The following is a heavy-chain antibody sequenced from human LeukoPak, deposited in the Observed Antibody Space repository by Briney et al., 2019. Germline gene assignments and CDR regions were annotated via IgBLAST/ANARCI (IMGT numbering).Heavy chain of an antibody. V-gene: IGHV3-33*06. D-gene: IGHD6-19*01. CDR2: IWYDGSNK. Sequence: GGSLRLSCAASGFTFSSYGMHWVRQAPGKGLEWVAVIWYDGSNKYYADSVKGRFTISRDNSKNTLYLQMNSLRAEDTAVYYCAKDRALGSSGWHKAKTGPVDYWGQGTLVTVSS. CDR3: AKDRALGSSGWHKAKTGPVDY. J-gene: IGHJ4*02. CDR1: GFTFSSYG.